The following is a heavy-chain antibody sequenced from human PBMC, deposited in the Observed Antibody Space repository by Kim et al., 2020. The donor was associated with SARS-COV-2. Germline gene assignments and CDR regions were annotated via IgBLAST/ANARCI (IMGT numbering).Heavy chain of an antibody. Sequence: NPSCQGHVPISADKSISTAYLQWSSLKASDTAMYYCARLGGYSGYPFDYWGQGTLVTVSS. D-gene: IGHD5-12*01. J-gene: IGHJ4*02. CDR3: ARLGGYSGYPFDY. V-gene: IGHV5-10-1*01.